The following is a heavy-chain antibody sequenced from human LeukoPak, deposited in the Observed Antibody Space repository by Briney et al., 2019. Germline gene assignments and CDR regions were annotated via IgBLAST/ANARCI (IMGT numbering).Heavy chain of an antibody. CDR2: ISAHNGNT. Sequence: GASVKVSCKASGYTFTSYGISWVRQAPGQGLEWMGWISAHNGNTNYAQKLQGRVTMTTDTSTSTAYMELRSLRSDDTAVYYCARGNVLLWFGELPYVFDCWGQGTLVTVSS. J-gene: IGHJ4*02. V-gene: IGHV1-18*01. CDR1: GYTFTSYG. CDR3: ARGNVLLWFGELPYVFDC. D-gene: IGHD3-10*01.